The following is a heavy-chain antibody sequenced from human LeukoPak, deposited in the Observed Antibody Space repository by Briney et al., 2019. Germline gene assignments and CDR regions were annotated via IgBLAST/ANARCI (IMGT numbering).Heavy chain of an antibody. CDR2: ISSSSSYI. CDR1: GFTFSSYS. Sequence: GGSLRLSCAASGFTFSSYSMNWVRQAPGKGLEWVSSISSSSSYIYYADSVKGRVTISRDNSKNTLYLQVNSLRAEDTAVYYCAKGDSSGSIGYFDYWGQGTLVTVSS. V-gene: IGHV3-21*01. D-gene: IGHD3-22*01. CDR3: AKGDSSGSIGYFDY. J-gene: IGHJ4*02.